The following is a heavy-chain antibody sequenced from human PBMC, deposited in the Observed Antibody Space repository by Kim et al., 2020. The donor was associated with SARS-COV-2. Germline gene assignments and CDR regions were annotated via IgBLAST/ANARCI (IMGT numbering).Heavy chain of an antibody. Sequence: SVKVSCKASGGTFSSYAISWVRQAPGQGLEWMGRIIPILGIANYAQKFQGRVTITADKSTSTAYMELSSLRSEDTAVYYCARDIEVEWELTGFDYWGQGTLVTVSS. J-gene: IGHJ4*02. CDR1: GGTFSSYA. V-gene: IGHV1-69*04. CDR3: ARDIEVEWELTGFDY. CDR2: IIPILGIA. D-gene: IGHD1-26*01.